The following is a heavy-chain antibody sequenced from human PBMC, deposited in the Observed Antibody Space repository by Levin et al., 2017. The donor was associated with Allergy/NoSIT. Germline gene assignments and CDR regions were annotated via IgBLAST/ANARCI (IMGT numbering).Heavy chain of an antibody. Sequence: SQTLSLTCAISGDSVSSTSAAWNWIRQSPSRGLEWLGRTYYRSKWYNDYAVSVKSRITINPDTSKNQFSLQLNSVTPEDTAVYYCARDNIPRGIAAAGTGNYFDYWGQGTLVTVSS. CDR3: ARDNIPRGIAAAGTGNYFDY. CDR1: GDSVSSTSAA. J-gene: IGHJ4*02. D-gene: IGHD6-13*01. V-gene: IGHV6-1*01. CDR2: TYYRSKWYN.